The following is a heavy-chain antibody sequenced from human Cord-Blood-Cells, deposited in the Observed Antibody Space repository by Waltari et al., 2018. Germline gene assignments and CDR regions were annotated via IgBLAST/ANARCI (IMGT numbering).Heavy chain of an antibody. CDR3: ARAYSSSSGVEIDY. J-gene: IGHJ4*02. CDR2: IYYSGST. D-gene: IGHD6-6*01. Sequence: QVQLQESGPGLVKPSQTLSLTCTVSGGSISRGGYYWSWTRPHPGKGLGWIGYIYYSGSTYYTPSLKSRVTISVDTSKNQFSLKLSSVTAADTAVYYCARAYSSSSGVEIDYWGQGTLVTVSS. CDR1: GGSISRGGYY. V-gene: IGHV4-31*03.